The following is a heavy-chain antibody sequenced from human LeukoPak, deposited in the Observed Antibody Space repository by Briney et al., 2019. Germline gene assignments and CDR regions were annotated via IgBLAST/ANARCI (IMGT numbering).Heavy chain of an antibody. CDR3: ARASSSGFDY. Sequence: PSETLSLTCAVYGGSFSGYYWSWIRQPPGKGLEWIGEINHSGSTNYNPSLKSRVTISVDTSKNQFSLKLSSVTAVDTAVYYCARASSSGFDYWGQGTLVTVSS. J-gene: IGHJ4*02. D-gene: IGHD6-13*01. CDR2: INHSGST. CDR1: GGSFSGYY. V-gene: IGHV4-34*01.